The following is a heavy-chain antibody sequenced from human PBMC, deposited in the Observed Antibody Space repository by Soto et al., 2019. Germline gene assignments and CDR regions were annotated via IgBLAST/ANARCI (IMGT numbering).Heavy chain of an antibody. CDR3: ARDRSYSNFDGFDY. D-gene: IGHD4-4*01. Sequence: EVQLVESGGGLVQAGGSVRLSCAASGLTVSSNHMNWVRQAPGKGLEWVSVIHRDGRTYYADSVKGRFTVSRDSSKNTLYLRINILRAEDTAAYYCARDRSYSNFDGFDYWGQGTLVTVSS. V-gene: IGHV3-66*01. J-gene: IGHJ4*02. CDR2: IHRDGRT. CDR1: GLTVSSNH.